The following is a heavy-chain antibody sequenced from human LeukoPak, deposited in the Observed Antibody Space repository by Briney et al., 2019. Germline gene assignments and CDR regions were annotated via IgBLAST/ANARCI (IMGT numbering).Heavy chain of an antibody. CDR1: GFTFSSYS. CDR2: ISSSSSYI. V-gene: IGHV3-21*04. D-gene: IGHD5-18*01. J-gene: IGHJ4*02. CDR3: ARGSRGYSYGPFIG. Sequence: GGSLRLSCAASGFTFSSYSMNWVRQAPGKGLEWVSSISSSSSYIYYADSVKGRFTISRDNAKNSLSLQMNSLRAEDTAVYYCARGSRGYSYGPFIGWGQGTLVTVSS.